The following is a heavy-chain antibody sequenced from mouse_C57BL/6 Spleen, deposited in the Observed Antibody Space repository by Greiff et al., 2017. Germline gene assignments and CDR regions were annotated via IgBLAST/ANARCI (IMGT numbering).Heavy chain of an antibody. D-gene: IGHD2-3*01. CDR2: ISSGGSYT. Sequence: EVKLVESGGDLVKPGGSLKLSCAASGFTFSSYGMSWVRQTPDKRLEWVATISSGGSYTYYPDSVKGRFTISRDNAKNTLYLQMSSLKSEDTAMYYCARHPIYDGYYGYFDYWGQGTTLTVSS. CDR3: ARHPIYDGYYGYFDY. V-gene: IGHV5-6*01. CDR1: GFTFSSYG. J-gene: IGHJ2*01.